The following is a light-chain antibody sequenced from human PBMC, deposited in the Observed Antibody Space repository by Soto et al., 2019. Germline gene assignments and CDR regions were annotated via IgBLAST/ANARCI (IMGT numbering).Light chain of an antibody. V-gene: IGKV1-9*01. Sequence: IQLTQSPSSLSASVGDRVTITCRASQGISSYLAWYQQKPGKAPKLLIYAASTLQSGVPSRFSGSGSGTGFTLTISSLQSEDFATYYCQQLNSYPLTFGVGTKVEIK. CDR2: AAS. CDR3: QQLNSYPLT. J-gene: IGKJ4*01. CDR1: QGISSY.